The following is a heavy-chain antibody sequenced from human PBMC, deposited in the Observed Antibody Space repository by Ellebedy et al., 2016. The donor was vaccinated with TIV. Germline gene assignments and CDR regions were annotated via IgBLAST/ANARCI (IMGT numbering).Heavy chain of an antibody. V-gene: IGHV3-7*01. J-gene: IGHJ4*02. CDR1: GFTFSDYW. Sequence: PGGSLRLSCAASGFTFSDYWMSWVRQTPGKGLEWVANIKQGGSEKYYMDSVKGRFTISRDNAKNSLYLQMNSLRAEDTAVYFCARSVVAIPGADWGQGTLVTVSS. CDR3: ARSVVAIPGAD. D-gene: IGHD2-2*01. CDR2: IKQGGSEK.